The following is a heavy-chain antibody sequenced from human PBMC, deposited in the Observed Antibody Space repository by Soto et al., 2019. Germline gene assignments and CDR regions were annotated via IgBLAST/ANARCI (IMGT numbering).Heavy chain of an antibody. CDR1: SGSISSYY. CDR2: IYYSGST. CDR3: AGPGSSWFDD. V-gene: IGHV4-59*01. Sequence: SETLSLTCTVSSGSISSYYWSWIRQPPGKGLEWIGYIYYSGSTNYNPSLKSRVTISVDTSKNQFSLKLSSVTAADTAVYYCAGPGSSWFDDWGQGTLVTVSS. D-gene: IGHD6-13*01. J-gene: IGHJ4*02.